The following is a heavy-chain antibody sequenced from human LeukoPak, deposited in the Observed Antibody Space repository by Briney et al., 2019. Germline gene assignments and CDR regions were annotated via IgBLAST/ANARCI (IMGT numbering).Heavy chain of an antibody. J-gene: IGHJ4*02. V-gene: IGHV4-4*07. CDR1: GGSISSYY. CDR2: IYTSGST. Sequence: SETLSLTCTVSGGSISSYYWSWIRQPAGKGLEWIGRIYTSGSTNYNPSLKSRVTMSVDTSKNQFSLKLSSVTAADTAVYYCAGYNYDILTGYGTHVDYWGPGTLVTVSS. D-gene: IGHD3-9*01. CDR3: AGYNYDILTGYGTHVDY.